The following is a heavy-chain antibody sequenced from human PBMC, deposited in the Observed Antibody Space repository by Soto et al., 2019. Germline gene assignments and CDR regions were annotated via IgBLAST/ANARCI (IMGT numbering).Heavy chain of an antibody. V-gene: IGHV4-28*01. Sequence: PSETLSLTCAVSGYSISSSNWWGWIRQPPGKGLEWIGYIYYSGTTYYNPSLKSRVTMSVDTSKNQFSLKLTSVTAVDTAVYYCARRYGSCFDYWGQGTLVTVSS. J-gene: IGHJ4*02. CDR1: GYSISSSNW. D-gene: IGHD5-18*01. CDR3: ARRYGSCFDY. CDR2: IYYSGTT.